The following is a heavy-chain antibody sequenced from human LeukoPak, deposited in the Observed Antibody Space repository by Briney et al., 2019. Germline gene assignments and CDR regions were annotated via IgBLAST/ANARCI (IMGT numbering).Heavy chain of an antibody. D-gene: IGHD1-20*01. Sequence: GGSLRLSCTASGFTFSTYAMTWVRQAPGKGLEWVSSISDTTYYADSVKGRFTISRDNSNYTLYLQMNSLRTEDTAVYYCAKGQAITGRNLFDPWGQGTLVTVSS. V-gene: IGHV3-23*01. CDR2: ISDTT. CDR3: AKGQAITGRNLFDP. CDR1: GFTFSTYA. J-gene: IGHJ5*02.